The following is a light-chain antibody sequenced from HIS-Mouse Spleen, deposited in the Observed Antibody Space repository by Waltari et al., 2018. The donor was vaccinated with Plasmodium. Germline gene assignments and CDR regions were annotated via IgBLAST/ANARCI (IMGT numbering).Light chain of an antibody. CDR1: QSVSSSY. CDR2: GAS. CDR3: QQYGSSGT. V-gene: IGKV3-20*01. J-gene: IGKJ1*01. Sequence: EIVLTQSPGPLSLSPGERATLSCRASQSVSSSYLAWYQQKPGQAPRLLSYGASSRATGIPDRFSGSGSGTDFTLTISRLEPEDFAVYYCQQYGSSGTFGQGTKVEIK.